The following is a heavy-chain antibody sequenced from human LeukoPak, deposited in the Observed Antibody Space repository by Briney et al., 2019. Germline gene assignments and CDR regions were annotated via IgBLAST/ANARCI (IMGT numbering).Heavy chain of an antibody. D-gene: IGHD6-19*01. CDR2: IRYDGSNK. V-gene: IGHV3-30*02. Sequence: GGSLRLSCAASGFTFSSYGMHWVRQAPGKGLEWVAFIRYDGSNKYYADSVKGRFTISRDNSKNTLYLQMNSLRAEDTAVYYCARVGVAVAGRRSKGGGCYFDYWGQGTLVTVSS. CDR3: ARVGVAVAGRRSKGGGCYFDY. CDR1: GFTFSSYG. J-gene: IGHJ4*02.